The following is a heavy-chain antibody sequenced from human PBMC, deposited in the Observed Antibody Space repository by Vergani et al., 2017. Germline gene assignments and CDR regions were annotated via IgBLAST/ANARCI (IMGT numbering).Heavy chain of an antibody. V-gene: IGHV4-34*01. D-gene: IGHD4-11*01. CDR1: GGYFTSYH. J-gene: IGHJ6*03. CDR2: IDHTGRP. Sequence: QVQLQQWGGGLLKPSETLSLTCVVNGGYFTSYHWTWIRQSPGEGLERVGDIDHTGRPDYNPSLKSRLTMSVDKSRNQFSLTLNSVTATDTAIYFCARVNTETNGHLYYYYYMDVWGQGTAVTVS. CDR3: ARVNTETNGHLYYYYYMDV.